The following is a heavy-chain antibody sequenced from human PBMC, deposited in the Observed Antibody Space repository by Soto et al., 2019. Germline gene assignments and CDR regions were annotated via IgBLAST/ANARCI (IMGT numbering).Heavy chain of an antibody. CDR3: ARQVYGSGSYAYYFDQ. J-gene: IGHJ4*02. Sequence: QLQLQESGPGLVKPSDTLPLTCTVSGGSISSSNYYWGWVRQPPGKGLEWIGTIYYSGTTYYNPSLKSRLTISVDTSKSQFSLRLTSVTAADTAVYYCARQVYGSGSYAYYFDQWGQGTLVTVSS. CDR2: IYYSGTT. CDR1: GGSISSSNYY. V-gene: IGHV4-39*01. D-gene: IGHD3-10*01.